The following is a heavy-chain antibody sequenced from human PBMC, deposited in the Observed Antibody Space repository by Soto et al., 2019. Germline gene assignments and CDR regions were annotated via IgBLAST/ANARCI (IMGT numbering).Heavy chain of an antibody. V-gene: IGHV3-33*01. D-gene: IGHD1-26*01. CDR1: EFSFSLYG. CDR2: IWYDGSKK. J-gene: IGHJ4*02. Sequence: LRLSCAASEFSFSLYGMHWVRQAPGEGLEWVAGIWYDGSKKYYADSVKGRFTISRDNSTNTLYLQMNSLRAEDTAVYYWARDGLRREDLQYDSLCYFDYWGQGTQVTVSS. CDR3: ARDGLRREDLQYDSLCYFDY.